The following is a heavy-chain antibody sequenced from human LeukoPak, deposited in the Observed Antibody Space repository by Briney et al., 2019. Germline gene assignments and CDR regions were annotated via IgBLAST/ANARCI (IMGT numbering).Heavy chain of an antibody. V-gene: IGHV4-34*01. J-gene: IGHJ6*03. D-gene: IGHD2-2*01. CDR3: ARGPGVVPAALYYYYMDV. Sequence: SETLSLTCAVYGGSFSGYYWSWIRQPPGKGLEWIGEINHSGSTNYNPSLKSRVTISVDTSKNQFSLKLSSVTAADTAVYYCARGPGVVPAALYYYYMDVWGKGTTVTVSS. CDR1: GGSFSGYY. CDR2: INHSGST.